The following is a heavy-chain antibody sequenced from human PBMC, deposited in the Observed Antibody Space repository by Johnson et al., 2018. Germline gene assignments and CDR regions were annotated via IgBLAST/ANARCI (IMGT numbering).Heavy chain of an antibody. J-gene: IGHJ1*01. CDR3: PKDMGSSWLVGYFQH. CDR2: ISWNAGSI. CDR1: GFTFDDYA. Sequence: VQLVESGGGLVQPGRSLRLSCVASGFTFDDYAIHWVRQAQAKALEWGSGISWNAGSIGYADSVKGRFTISRDNAKNSLDLQMNSLRAEDTALYYCPKDMGSSWLVGYFQHWGQGTLVTVSS. D-gene: IGHD6-19*01. V-gene: IGHV3-9*01.